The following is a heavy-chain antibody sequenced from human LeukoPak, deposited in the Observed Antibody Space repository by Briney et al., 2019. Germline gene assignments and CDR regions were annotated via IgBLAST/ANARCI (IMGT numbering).Heavy chain of an antibody. CDR1: GGTFSSYA. D-gene: IGHD4-17*01. J-gene: IGHJ4*02. CDR3: VRHRDYGDYVLDY. Sequence: SVKVSCKASGGTFSSYAISWVRQAPGQGLEWMGGIIPIFGTANYAQKFQGRVTITADESTSTAYMELSSLRSEDTAVYYCVRHRDYGDYVLDYWGQGTLVTVSS. CDR2: IIPIFGTA. V-gene: IGHV1-69*13.